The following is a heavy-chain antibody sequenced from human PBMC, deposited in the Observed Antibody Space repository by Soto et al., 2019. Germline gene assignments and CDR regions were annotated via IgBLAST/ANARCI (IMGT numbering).Heavy chain of an antibody. J-gene: IGHJ6*04. CDR2: IYPGDSDT. CDR3: ARPAHLIYYYDSSGYYYDYYYYGMDV. V-gene: IGHV5-51*01. Sequence: PGESLKISCKGSGYSFTSYWIGWVRQMPGKGLEWMGIIYPGDSDTRYSPSFQGQVTISADKSISTAYLQWSSLKASDTAMYYCARPAHLIYYYDSSGYYYDYYYYGMDVWGKGTTVTVSS. D-gene: IGHD3-22*01. CDR1: GYSFTSYW.